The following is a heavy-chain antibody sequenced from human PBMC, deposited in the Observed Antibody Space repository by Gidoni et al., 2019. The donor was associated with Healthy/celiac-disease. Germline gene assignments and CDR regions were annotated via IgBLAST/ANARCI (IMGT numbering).Heavy chain of an antibody. CDR2: ISSSGSTI. Sequence: EVQLVESGGGLVQPGGSLRLSCAASGFTFSSYEMNWVRQAPGKGLEWVSYISSSGSTIYYADSVKGRFTISRNNAKNSLYLQMNSLRAEDTAVYYCARDPDSSGWYDYWGQGTLVTVSS. V-gene: IGHV3-48*03. J-gene: IGHJ4*02. CDR1: GFTFSSYE. D-gene: IGHD6-19*01. CDR3: ARDPDSSGWYDY.